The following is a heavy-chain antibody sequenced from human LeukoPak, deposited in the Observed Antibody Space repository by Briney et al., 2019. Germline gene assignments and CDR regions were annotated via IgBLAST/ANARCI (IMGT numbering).Heavy chain of an antibody. CDR2: IYPGDSNT. Sequence: GESLKISCKGSGYSFTSYWIGWVRQMPGKGLEWMGIIYPGDSNTRYSPSFQGQVTISADKSISTAYVQWSSLKASDTAMYYCGLAYRCDWVCEYWAQGTLGSVSS. J-gene: IGHJ4*02. D-gene: IGHD6-19*01. CDR3: GLAYRCDWVCEY. CDR1: GYSFTSYW. V-gene: IGHV5-51*01.